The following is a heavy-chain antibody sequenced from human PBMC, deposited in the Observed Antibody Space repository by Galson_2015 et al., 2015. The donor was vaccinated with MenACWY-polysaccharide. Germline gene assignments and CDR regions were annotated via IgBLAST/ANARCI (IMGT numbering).Heavy chain of an antibody. Sequence: QSGAEVKKPGESLKISCKGLGYSFTSYWIGWVRQMPGKGLEWMGIIYPGGSDARFSPSFQGQVTMSVDKSISTACLQWNSLKASDTAIYYCARITGGEYLQYWGQGALVTV. CDR2: IYPGGSDA. CDR3: ARITGGEYLQY. J-gene: IGHJ1*01. D-gene: IGHD3-10*01. V-gene: IGHV5-51*03. CDR1: GYSFTSYW.